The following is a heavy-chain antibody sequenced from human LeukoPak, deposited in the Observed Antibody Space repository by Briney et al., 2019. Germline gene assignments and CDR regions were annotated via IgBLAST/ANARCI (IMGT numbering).Heavy chain of an antibody. CDR1: GXILSSNY. Sequence: PGGSLRLSCAASGXILSSNYMSWVRQAPGKGLEWVSVLDSGGSTYYADAVKGRFTISRDNSKNTLYLQMKSLRSEDTAVYYCARTDETAPAEDFQHWGQGTLVTVSS. CDR2: LDSGGST. D-gene: IGHD2-21*02. CDR3: ARTDETAPAEDFQH. J-gene: IGHJ1*01. V-gene: IGHV3-53*01.